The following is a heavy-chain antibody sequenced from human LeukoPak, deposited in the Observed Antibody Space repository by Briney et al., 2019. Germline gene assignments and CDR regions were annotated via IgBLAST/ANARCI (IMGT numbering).Heavy chain of an antibody. Sequence: ASVKVSCKGSGYTFTDYYLHWVRQAPGQGLEWVGYINPRDGGTSSPPNFRGRVTMTTDASSSTVYMELIRLTSDDTAIYYCAREGNGLLSKDLDYWGQGTLVTVSS. CDR2: INPRDGGT. V-gene: IGHV1-2*02. J-gene: IGHJ4*02. CDR1: GYTFTDYY. CDR3: AREGNGLLSKDLDY. D-gene: IGHD2-15*01.